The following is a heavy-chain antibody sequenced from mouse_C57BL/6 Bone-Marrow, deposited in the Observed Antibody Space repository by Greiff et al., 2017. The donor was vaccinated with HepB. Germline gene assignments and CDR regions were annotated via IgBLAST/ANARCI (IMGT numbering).Heavy chain of an antibody. V-gene: IGHV1-55*01. D-gene: IGHD1-1*01. CDR2: IYPGSGST. CDR1: GYTFTSYW. J-gene: IGHJ2*01. CDR3: ARDTTVVATDYFDY. Sequence: QVQLQQPGAELVKPGASVKMSCKASGYTFTSYWITWVKQRPGQGLEWIGDIYPGSGSTNYNEKFKSKATLTVDTSSSTAYMQLSSLTSEDSAVYYCARDTTVVATDYFDYWGQGTTLTVSS.